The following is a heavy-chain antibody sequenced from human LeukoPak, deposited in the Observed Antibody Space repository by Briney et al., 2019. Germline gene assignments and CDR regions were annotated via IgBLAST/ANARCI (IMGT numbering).Heavy chain of an antibody. J-gene: IGHJ4*02. CDR2: IYYSGST. Sequence: RASETLSLTCTVSGGSISSYYWSWIRQPPGKGLEWIGYIYYSGSTNYNPSLKSRVTISVDTSKNQFSLKLSSVTAADTAVYYCARGGPSLGVDYWGQGTLVTVSS. CDR3: ARGGPSLGVDY. D-gene: IGHD5/OR15-5a*01. V-gene: IGHV4-59*01. CDR1: GGSISSYY.